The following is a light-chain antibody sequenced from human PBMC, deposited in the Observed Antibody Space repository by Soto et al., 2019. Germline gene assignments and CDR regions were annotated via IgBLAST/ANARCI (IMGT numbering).Light chain of an antibody. Sequence: SVLTQPPSVSGSPGQSVTISCPGTRSDVGSYNRVSWYQQPPGTAPKVMIYDVSNRPSGVPDRFSGSKSGNTASLTISGLQAEDESDYYCSSYTSSSTYVFGTGTKVTVL. CDR3: SSYTSSSTYV. CDR1: RSDVGSYNR. CDR2: DVS. J-gene: IGLJ1*01. V-gene: IGLV2-18*02.